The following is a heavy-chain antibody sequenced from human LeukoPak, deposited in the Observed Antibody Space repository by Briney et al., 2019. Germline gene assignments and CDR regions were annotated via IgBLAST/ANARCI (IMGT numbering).Heavy chain of an antibody. Sequence: SETLSLTCIVSGASISTYYWTWIRQPPGKGLEWIGDLYYSGSTNYNPSLESRVTISIDTSKSQFSLRLSSVTAADTAVYYCARGWGFFDSWGQGTPVTVSS. D-gene: IGHD3-16*01. CDR1: GASISTYY. J-gene: IGHJ4*02. CDR3: ARGWGFFDS. V-gene: IGHV4-59*01. CDR2: LYYSGST.